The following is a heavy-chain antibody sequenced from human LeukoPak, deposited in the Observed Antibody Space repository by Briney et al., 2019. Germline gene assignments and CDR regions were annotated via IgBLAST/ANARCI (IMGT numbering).Heavy chain of an antibody. CDR3: ARGKVLAQDAFDI. J-gene: IGHJ3*02. CDR1: GYTFTDYY. Sequence: GASAKVSCKAFGYTFTDYYIHWVRQAPGQGLEWMGWINPYSGGTSYAQNFQGRVTMTRDTSINTVYMELSRLRSDDTAIFYCARGKVLAQDAFDIWGQGTVVTVSS. CDR2: INPYSGGT. V-gene: IGHV1-2*02. D-gene: IGHD4/OR15-4a*01.